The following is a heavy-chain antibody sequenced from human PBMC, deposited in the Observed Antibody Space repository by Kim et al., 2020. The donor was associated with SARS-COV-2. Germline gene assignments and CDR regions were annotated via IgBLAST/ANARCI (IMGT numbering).Heavy chain of an antibody. CDR3: TRSVNNGPFDY. D-gene: IGHD1-1*01. V-gene: IGHV1-2*02. J-gene: IGHJ4*02. Sequence: ASVKVSCKASGYTFTGYYMHWVRQAPGQGLEWMGWISPNSGDTNYAQKFQGRVTMTRDTSISTGYMELSRLRSDDTAVFYCTRSVNNGPFDYWGQGTLVTVSS. CDR2: ISPNSGDT. CDR1: GYTFTGYY.